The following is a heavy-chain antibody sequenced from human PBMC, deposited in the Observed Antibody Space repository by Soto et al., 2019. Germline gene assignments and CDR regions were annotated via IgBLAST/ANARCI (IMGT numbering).Heavy chain of an antibody. CDR1: GFTFSSYA. V-gene: IGHV3-23*01. CDR2: ISESGTIT. D-gene: IGHD3-16*01. Sequence: EVQLLESGGGLVQPGGSLRLSCAAFGFTFSSYAMTWVRQAPGKGLEWVSAISESGTITYHADSVRGRFTISRDNSKNTVYLQMTSLRAGDTAVYFCAKGGRRRGSYPPLDFWGQGTPVTVSS. J-gene: IGHJ4*02. CDR3: AKGGRRRGSYPPLDF.